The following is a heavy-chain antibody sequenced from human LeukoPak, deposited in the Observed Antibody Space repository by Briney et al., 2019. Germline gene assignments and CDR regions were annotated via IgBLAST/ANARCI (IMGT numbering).Heavy chain of an antibody. CDR3: ARDGGRDGYEVPFDY. CDR2: INPNSGGT. J-gene: IGHJ4*02. CDR1: GYTFTGYY. D-gene: IGHD5-24*01. V-gene: IGHV1-2*02. Sequence: GASVKVPCKASGYTFTGYYMHWVRQAPGQGLEWMGWINPNSGGTNYAQKFQGRVTMTRDTSISTAYMELSRLRSDDTAVYYCARDGGRDGYEVPFDYWGQGTLVTVSS.